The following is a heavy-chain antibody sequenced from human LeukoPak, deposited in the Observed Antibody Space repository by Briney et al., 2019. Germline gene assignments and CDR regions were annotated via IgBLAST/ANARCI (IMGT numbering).Heavy chain of an antibody. D-gene: IGHD2-15*01. Sequence: GGSLRLSCAASGFTFSSYSMNWVRQAPGKGLEWVSSISSSSSYIYYADSVKGRFTISRDNSKNTLYLQMNSLSAEDTAVYYCARDIPTYCSGGSCYSGGYMDVWGKGTTVTISS. CDR1: GFTFSSYS. J-gene: IGHJ6*03. V-gene: IGHV3-21*04. CDR3: ARDIPTYCSGGSCYSGGYMDV. CDR2: ISSSSSYI.